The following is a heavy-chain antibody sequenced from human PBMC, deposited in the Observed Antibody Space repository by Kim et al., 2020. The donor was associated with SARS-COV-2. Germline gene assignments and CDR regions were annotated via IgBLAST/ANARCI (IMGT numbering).Heavy chain of an antibody. V-gene: IGHV4-4*07. Sequence: SETLSLICTVSGGSFSSYRWSWIRQSAGKGLEWIGRIHASGSTNYNPSLKSRLTMSVDASQHQMSLKLSSVTAADTAMYYCARQVAGTDRRIDYWGQGILVTVSS. D-gene: IGHD6-19*01. CDR3: ARQVAGTDRRIDY. CDR1: GGSFSSYR. J-gene: IGHJ4*02. CDR2: IHASGST.